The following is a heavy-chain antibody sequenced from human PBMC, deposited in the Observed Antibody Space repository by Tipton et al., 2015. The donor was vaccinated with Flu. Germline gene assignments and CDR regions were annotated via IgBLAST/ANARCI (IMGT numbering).Heavy chain of an antibody. D-gene: IGHD3-22*01. CDR2: IIVYNVDT. Sequence: QSGPEVKEPGASVKVSCKASGYTFSSFGVSWVRQAPGQGLEWKGWIIVYNVDTIYAQKLQGRVTMTRDTSTRTAYMELRSLRSDDTAVFYCARSGPMKFDTSGVIRFWVPRTLIAVSS. V-gene: IGHV1-18*01. CDR3: ARSGPMKFDTSGVIRF. J-gene: IGHJ4*02. CDR1: GYTFSSFG.